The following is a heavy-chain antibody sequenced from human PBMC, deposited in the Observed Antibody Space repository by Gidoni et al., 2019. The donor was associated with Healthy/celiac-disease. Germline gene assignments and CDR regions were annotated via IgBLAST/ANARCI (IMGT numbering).Heavy chain of an antibody. J-gene: IGHJ4*02. CDR3: AKGDFDFWSGYSDY. CDR2: ISGSGGST. D-gene: IGHD3-3*01. V-gene: IGHV3-23*01. Sequence: EVQLLESGGGLVQPGGSLRLSCAASGFTFSSYAMSWVRQAPGKGLEWVLAISGSGGSTYYADSVKGRFTISRDNSKNTLYLQMNSLRAEDTAVYYCAKGDFDFWSGYSDYWGQGTLVTVSS. CDR1: GFTFSSYA.